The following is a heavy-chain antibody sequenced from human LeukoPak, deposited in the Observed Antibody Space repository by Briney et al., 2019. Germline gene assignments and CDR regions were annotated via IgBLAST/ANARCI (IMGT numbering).Heavy chain of an antibody. J-gene: IGHJ5*02. CDR1: GFTVSSNY. CDR2: IYGGGST. D-gene: IGHD1-26*01. Sequence: GGSLRLSCAASGFTVSSNYMSWVRQAPGKGLEWVSVIYGGGSTYYADSVKGRFTISRDNSKNTLYLQMNSLRAEDTAVYYCARRGSTRSYGYWFDPWGQGTLVTVSS. V-gene: IGHV3-53*01. CDR3: ARRGSTRSYGYWFDP.